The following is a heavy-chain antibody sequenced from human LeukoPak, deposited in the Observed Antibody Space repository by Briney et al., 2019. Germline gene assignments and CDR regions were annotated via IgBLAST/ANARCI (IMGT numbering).Heavy chain of an antibody. Sequence: SQTLSLTCTVSGGSFSSGDYFWPWIRQPAGKRLEWIGRISTSGRTNYSPPFKSRVTISVDTSKNQFSLKFDSVTAADTAVYYCARVGKAAAEYYYYYYMDVWGKGTTVTVSS. CDR1: GGSFSSGDYF. CDR3: ARVGKAAAEYYYYYYMDV. V-gene: IGHV4-61*02. J-gene: IGHJ6*03. CDR2: ISTSGRT. D-gene: IGHD6-13*01.